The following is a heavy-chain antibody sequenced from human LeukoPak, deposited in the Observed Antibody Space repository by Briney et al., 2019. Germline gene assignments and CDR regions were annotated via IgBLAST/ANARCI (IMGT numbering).Heavy chain of an antibody. V-gene: IGHV4-59*08. D-gene: IGHD3-22*01. J-gene: IGHJ6*02. CDR2: IYYSGST. CDR3: ARHMLPSSGYHTRQFDYYYGMDV. CDR1: GGSISSYY. Sequence: PSETLSLTCTVSGGSISSYYWSWIRQPPGKGLEWIGYIYYSGSTNYNPSLKSRVTISVDTSKNQFSLKLSSVTAADTAVYYRARHMLPSSGYHTRQFDYYYGMDVWGQGTTVTVSS.